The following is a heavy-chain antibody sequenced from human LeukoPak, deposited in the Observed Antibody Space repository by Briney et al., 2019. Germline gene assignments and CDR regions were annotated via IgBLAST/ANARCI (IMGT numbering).Heavy chain of an antibody. V-gene: IGHV3-23*01. CDR1: GFTFSSCA. CDR2: ISGSGGST. J-gene: IGHJ4*02. CDR3: AKVPYGSGSSPIDY. D-gene: IGHD3-10*01. Sequence: PGGSLRLSCAASGFTFSSCAMSWVRQAPGKGLEWVSAISGSGGSTYYADSVKGRFTISRDNSKNTLYLQMNSLRAEDTAVYYCAKVPYGSGSSPIDYWGQGTLVTVSS.